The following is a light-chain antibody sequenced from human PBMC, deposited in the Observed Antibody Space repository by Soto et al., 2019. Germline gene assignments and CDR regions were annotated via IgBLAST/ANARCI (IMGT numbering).Light chain of an antibody. Sequence: EIVLTQSPVTLSLSPGERATLSCRASQSVSSSLAWYQQKPGQAPRLLIYDASNTATAIPARFSGSGSGTDFTLNINSPEPENFAIYYCQQRSSSITFGQGTRLAT. J-gene: IGKJ5*01. CDR1: QSVSSS. CDR2: DAS. V-gene: IGKV3-11*01. CDR3: QQRSSSIT.